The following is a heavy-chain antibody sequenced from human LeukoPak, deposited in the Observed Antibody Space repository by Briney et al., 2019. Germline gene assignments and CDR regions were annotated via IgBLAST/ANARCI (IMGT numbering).Heavy chain of an antibody. CDR3: ASAKYGDYAF. J-gene: IGHJ4*02. V-gene: IGHV4-59*08. CDR2: IYYSGST. Sequence: PSETLSLTCTVSGGSISSYYWSWIRQPPGKGLEWTGYIYYSGSTNYNPSLKSRVTISVDTSKNQFSLKLSSVTAADTAVYYCASAKYGDYAFWGQGTLVTVSS. CDR1: GGSISSYY. D-gene: IGHD4-17*01.